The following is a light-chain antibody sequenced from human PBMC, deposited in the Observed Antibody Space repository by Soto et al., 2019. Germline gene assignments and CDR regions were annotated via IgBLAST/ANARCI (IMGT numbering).Light chain of an antibody. Sequence: QSVLTQPASVSGSPGQSITISCTGTSSDVGGYDYVSWYQQHSGKAPKLMIYEVTNRPSGVSHRFSGSKSGNTASLTISGLQAEDEADYFCSSYTSSSTLLYVFGTGTKVTVL. CDR3: SSYTSSSTLLYV. CDR1: SSDVGGYDY. J-gene: IGLJ1*01. V-gene: IGLV2-14*01. CDR2: EVT.